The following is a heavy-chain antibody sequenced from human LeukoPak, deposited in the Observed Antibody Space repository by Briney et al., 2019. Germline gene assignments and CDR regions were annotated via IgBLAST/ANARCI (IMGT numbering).Heavy chain of an antibody. CDR1: GFTFSSYG. V-gene: IGHV3-30*03. CDR2: ISYDGSNK. Sequence: QPGRSLRLSCAASGFTFSSYGMHWVRQAPGKGPEWVAVISYDGSNKYYADSVKGRFTISRDNSKNTLYLQMNSLRAEDTAVYYCAAQGASGYSGYGFDYWGQGTLVTVSS. CDR3: AAQGASGYSGYGFDY. J-gene: IGHJ4*02. D-gene: IGHD5-12*01.